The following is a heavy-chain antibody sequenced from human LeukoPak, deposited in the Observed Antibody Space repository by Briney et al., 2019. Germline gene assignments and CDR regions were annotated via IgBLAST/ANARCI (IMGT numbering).Heavy chain of an antibody. CDR3: VKSGGYGLIDY. Sequence: SETLSLTCTVSGGSISSGSYYWGWIRQPPGKGLEWIGSIYYSGTAYYNASLQSRVTISIDMSKNQFSLRLNSVTAADTAMYYCVKSGGYGLIDYWGQGTLVTVSS. D-gene: IGHD1-26*01. CDR2: IYYSGTA. J-gene: IGHJ4*02. V-gene: IGHV4-39*01. CDR1: GGSISSGSYY.